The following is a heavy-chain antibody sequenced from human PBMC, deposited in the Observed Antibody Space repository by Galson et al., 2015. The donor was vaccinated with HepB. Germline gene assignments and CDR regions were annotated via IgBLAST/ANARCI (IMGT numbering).Heavy chain of an antibody. Sequence: TLSLTCAVSGGSISSSTWWSWVRQPPGKGLEWIGEIYHSGSTNYNPSLKSRVTISVDKSKNQFSLKLSSVTAADTAVYYCASADSSSWFSTVAPFVHWGHGTLVAVAS. CDR3: ASADSSSWFSTVAPFVH. CDR2: IYHSGST. D-gene: IGHD6-13*01. V-gene: IGHV4-4*02. J-gene: IGHJ4*01. CDR1: GGSISSSTW.